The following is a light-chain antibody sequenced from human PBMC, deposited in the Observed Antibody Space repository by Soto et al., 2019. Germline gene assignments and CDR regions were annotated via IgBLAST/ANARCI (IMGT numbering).Light chain of an antibody. CDR1: QGISND. Sequence: DIPMTQSPSSLSASVGDRVTITCRASQGISNDLGWYQQKPGKAPKRLIYAASSLQSGVPSRFSVSGSGTEFTLTISRLQSEDFATYHFLQHNSYPWTFGQGTKVEMK. CDR2: AAS. CDR3: LQHNSYPWT. J-gene: IGKJ1*01. V-gene: IGKV1-17*01.